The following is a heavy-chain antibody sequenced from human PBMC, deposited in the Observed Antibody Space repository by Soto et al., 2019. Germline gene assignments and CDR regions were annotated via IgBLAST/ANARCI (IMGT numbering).Heavy chain of an antibody. V-gene: IGHV1-18*01. D-gene: IGHD4-17*01. CDR3: ARDLHGDPYY. J-gene: IGHJ4*02. CDR2: ISAYNGNT. CDR1: GYSFTSYG. Sequence: APVNLSCKASGYSFTSYGVSWVRQAPGQGLEWMGWISAYNGNTNYAQKLQGRVTMTTDTSTSTAYMELRSLRSDDTAAYYCARDLHGDPYYWGQGTLDTVSS.